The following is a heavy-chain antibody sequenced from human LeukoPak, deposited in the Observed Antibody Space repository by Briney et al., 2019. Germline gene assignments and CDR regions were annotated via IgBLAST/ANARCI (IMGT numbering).Heavy chain of an antibody. CDR1: GGTFSSYA. J-gene: IGHJ4*02. D-gene: IGHD3-10*01. CDR3: ASGDYYGSGSYYINFDY. V-gene: IGHV1-69*04. Sequence: GASVKVSCKASGGTFSSYAISWVRQAPGQGLEWMGRIIPILGIANYAQKFQGRVTITADKSTSTAYMELSSLRSEDTAVYYCASGDYYGSGSYYINFDYWGQGTLVTVSS. CDR2: IIPILGIA.